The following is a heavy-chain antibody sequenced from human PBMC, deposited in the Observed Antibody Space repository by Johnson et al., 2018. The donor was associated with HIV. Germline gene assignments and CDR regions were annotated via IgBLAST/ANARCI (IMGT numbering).Heavy chain of an antibody. CDR2: IKQDGSEK. V-gene: IGHV3-7*01. CDR3: AMPQLLADDIFNF. D-gene: IGHD6-19*01. J-gene: IGHJ3*01. Sequence: VQLVESGGGLIQPGGSLRLSCAASGFTFITYWMSWVRQAPGKGLEWVANIKQDGSEKYYVGSVKGRFTISRDNAKNTLSLQMSSLRVEDTGVYYCAMPQLLADDIFNFWGQGAMVTVSS. CDR1: GFTFITYW.